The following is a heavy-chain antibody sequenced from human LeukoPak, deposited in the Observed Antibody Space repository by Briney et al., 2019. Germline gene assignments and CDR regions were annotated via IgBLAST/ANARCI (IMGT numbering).Heavy chain of an antibody. CDR1: GGSISSYY. V-gene: IGHV4-59*01. J-gene: IGHJ4*02. CDR3: ATSSDWDTIETFDY. Sequence: SETLSLTCTVSGGSISSYYWSWIRQPPGKGLEWLGYIYYSGSSYYNPSLKSRVTISIDTSKNQFSLNLSSVTAADTAVYYCATSSDWDTIETFDYWGQGTLVTVSS. CDR2: IYYSGSS. D-gene: IGHD2-21*02.